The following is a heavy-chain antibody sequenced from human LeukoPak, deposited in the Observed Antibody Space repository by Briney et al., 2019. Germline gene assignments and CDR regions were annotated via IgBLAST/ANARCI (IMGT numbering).Heavy chain of an antibody. CDR3: AHHRYSSSWYDY. J-gene: IGHJ4*02. D-gene: IGHD6-13*01. CDR2: ISSSGSTI. CDR1: GFTFSDYY. V-gene: IGHV3-11*04. Sequence: PGGSLRLSCAASGFTFSDYYMSWIRQAPGKGLEGVSYISSSGSTIYYADSVKGRFTISRDNAKNSLYLQMNSLRAEDTAVYYCAHHRYSSSWYDYWGQGTLVTVSS.